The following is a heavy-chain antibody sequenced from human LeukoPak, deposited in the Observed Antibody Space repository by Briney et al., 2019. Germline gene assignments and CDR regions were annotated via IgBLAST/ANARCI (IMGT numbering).Heavy chain of an antibody. CDR3: ARRPPALGAFDI. Sequence: PSETLSLTCTVSGGSISRSFYYWGWNRQSPGKGLEWIRSIYYSDSGKMYYNPSLKSRVTMSADTSKNQFSLRVNSVTAADTAVYYCARRPPALGAFDIWGQGTMVSVSS. CDR2: IYYSDSGKM. CDR1: GGSISRSFYY. J-gene: IGHJ3*02. V-gene: IGHV4-39*01.